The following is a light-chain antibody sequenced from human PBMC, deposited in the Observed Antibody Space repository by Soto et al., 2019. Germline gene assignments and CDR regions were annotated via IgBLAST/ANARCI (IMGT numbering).Light chain of an antibody. Sequence: EIVLTQSPGTLSLSPGERATLSCRASQSVSSSYLAWYQQKPGQAPRLLIYGASSRATGIPDRFSGSGSGTDFTLIISRLEHEDFAVDYCQQYGSSPSSTFGQGTRLEIK. CDR3: QQYGSSPSST. V-gene: IGKV3-20*01. CDR2: GAS. J-gene: IGKJ5*01. CDR1: QSVSSSY.